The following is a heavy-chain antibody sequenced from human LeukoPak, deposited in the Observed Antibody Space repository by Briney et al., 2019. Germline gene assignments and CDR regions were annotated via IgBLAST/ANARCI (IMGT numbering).Heavy chain of an antibody. V-gene: IGHV4-61*02. CDR1: GDSISSGDHY. CDR3: ARGPYSYDSSGAFDI. CDR2: ISSSGST. J-gene: IGHJ3*02. Sequence: EASETLSLTCTVSGDSISSGDHYWSWIRQPAGKGLEWIGRISSSGSTNYNPSLKSRVTISVDTSKNQFSLKLSSVTAADTAVYFCARGPYSYDSSGAFDIWGQGTMVTVSS. D-gene: IGHD3-22*01.